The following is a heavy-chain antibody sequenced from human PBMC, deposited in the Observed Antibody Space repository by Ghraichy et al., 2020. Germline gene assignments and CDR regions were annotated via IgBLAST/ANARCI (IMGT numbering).Heavy chain of an antibody. D-gene: IGHD2-2*01. V-gene: IGHV3-7*03. J-gene: IGHJ4*02. CDR1: GFTFSRYW. CDR2: IKHDGSEK. Sequence: GGSLRLSCAASGFTFSRYWMTWVRQAPGKGLEWLANIKHDGSEKYHVDSVKGRFTISRDNAKNSLCLQMNSLRAEDTAVYYCARDTAMPADYWGQGTLVTVSS. CDR3: ARDTAMPADY.